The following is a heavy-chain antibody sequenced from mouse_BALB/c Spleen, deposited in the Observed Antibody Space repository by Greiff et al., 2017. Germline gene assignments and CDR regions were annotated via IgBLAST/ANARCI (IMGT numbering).Heavy chain of an antibody. CDR3: ARVYSFAY. Sequence: EVQVVESGGGLVQPGGSLKLSCAASGFTFSNYGMSWVRQTPDKRLELVATINSNGGSTYYPDSVKGRFTISRDNAKNTLYLQMSSLKSEDTAMYYCARVYSFAYWGQGTLVTVSA. CDR2: INSNGGST. CDR1: GFTFSNYG. V-gene: IGHV5-6-3*01. D-gene: IGHD2-1*01. J-gene: IGHJ3*01.